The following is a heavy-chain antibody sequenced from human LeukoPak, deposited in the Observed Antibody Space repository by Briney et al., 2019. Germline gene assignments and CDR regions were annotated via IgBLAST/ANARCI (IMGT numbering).Heavy chain of an antibody. CDR3: ARGSYYAPYYFDY. V-gene: IGHV3-48*02. J-gene: IGHJ4*02. CDR2: ISSGSNTI. D-gene: IGHD1-26*01. Sequence: GGSLRLSCAASGFTFSTYRMNWDRQAPGKGLEWLSYISSGSNTIFYADSVKGRFTISRDNAKNSLFLQVNSLRDEDTAVYYCARGSYYAPYYFDYWGQGTLVTVSS. CDR1: GFTFSTYR.